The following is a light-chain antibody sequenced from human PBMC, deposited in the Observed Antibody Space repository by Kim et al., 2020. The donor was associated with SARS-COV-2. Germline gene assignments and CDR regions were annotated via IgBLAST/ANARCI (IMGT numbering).Light chain of an antibody. CDR1: QSISSS. V-gene: IGKV1-5*01. Sequence: ATVGDRLTITRRASQSISSSLAWYQQKPGKAPNLLIYDASSLERGVPSRFSGSGSGTEFTLTISSLQPEDFATYFCQQYGSFAQYTFGQGTKLEI. CDR2: DAS. J-gene: IGKJ2*01. CDR3: QQYGSFAQYT.